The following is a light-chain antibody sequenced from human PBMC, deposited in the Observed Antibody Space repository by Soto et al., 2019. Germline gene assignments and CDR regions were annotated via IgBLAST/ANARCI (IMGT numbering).Light chain of an antibody. CDR2: EVS. CDR3: SSYTRTSPLV. Sequence: QSVLTQPASVSGSPGQSITISCTGTSSDVGGYNYVSWYQQHPGKAPKLMIYEVSNRPSGVSNRFSGSKSGNTASLTISGLQAEDESDYDCSSYTRTSPLVFGTGPKVAVL. CDR1: SSDVGGYNY. J-gene: IGLJ1*01. V-gene: IGLV2-14*01.